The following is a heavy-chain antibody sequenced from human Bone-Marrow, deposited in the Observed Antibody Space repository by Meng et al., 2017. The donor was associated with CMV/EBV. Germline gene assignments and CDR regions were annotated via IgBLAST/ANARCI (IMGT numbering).Heavy chain of an antibody. CDR2: IIPIFGTA. Sequence: SVKVSCKASGGTFSSYAISWVRQAPGQGLEWMGGIIPIFGTANYAQKFQGRVTITTDESTSTAYMELSSLRSEDTAVYYCAGSGGDGYPYNRGGIMDYWGQGTRVTGSS. V-gene: IGHV1-69*05. J-gene: IGHJ4*02. D-gene: IGHD5-24*01. CDR3: AGSGGDGYPYNRGGIMDY. CDR1: GGTFSSYA.